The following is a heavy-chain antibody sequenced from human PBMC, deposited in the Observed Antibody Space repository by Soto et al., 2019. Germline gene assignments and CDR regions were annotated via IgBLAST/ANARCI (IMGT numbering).Heavy chain of an antibody. CDR1: GFTFSSYD. J-gene: IGHJ4*02. CDR3: AKEYGDYSPPYFDY. D-gene: IGHD4-17*01. Sequence: QVHLVESGGGVVQPGTSLRLSCVGSGFTFSSYDMHWVRQAPGKGLEWEAVISYNGNNKYYGESVEGRFTISRDNSKNTLYLELNSLSAEDTAVYSCAKEYGDYSPPYFDYWGQGTLVTVSS. CDR2: ISYNGNNK. V-gene: IGHV3-30*18.